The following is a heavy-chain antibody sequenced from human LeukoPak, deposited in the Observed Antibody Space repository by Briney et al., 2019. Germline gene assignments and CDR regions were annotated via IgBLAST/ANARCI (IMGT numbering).Heavy chain of an antibody. J-gene: IGHJ4*02. V-gene: IGHV1-8*03. CDR3: AREATDGLLWFGELYPSRLYYFDY. CDR2: MNPNSGNT. Sequence: VASVKVSCKASGYTFTSYDINWVRQATGQGLEWMGWMNPNSGNTGYAQKFQGRVTITRNTSISTAYMELSSLRSEDTAVYYCAREATDGLLWFGELYPSRLYYFDYWGQGTLVTVSS. D-gene: IGHD3-10*01. CDR1: GYTFTSYD.